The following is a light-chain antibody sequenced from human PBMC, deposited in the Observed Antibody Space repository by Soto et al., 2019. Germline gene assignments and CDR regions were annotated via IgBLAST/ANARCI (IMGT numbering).Light chain of an antibody. CDR2: KAS. CDR3: QQYNSYSEA. CDR1: QTISSW. J-gene: IGKJ1*01. V-gene: IGKV1-5*03. Sequence: DIQMTQSPSTLSGSVGDRVTITCRASQTISSWLAWYQQKPGKAPKLLIYKASTLKSGVPSRFSGSGSGTEFTLTISSLQPENVATYYCQQYNSYSEAFGQGNKVDSK.